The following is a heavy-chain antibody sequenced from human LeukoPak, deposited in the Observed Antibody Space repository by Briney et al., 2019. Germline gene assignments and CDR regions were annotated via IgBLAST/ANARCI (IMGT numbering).Heavy chain of an antibody. V-gene: IGHV3-21*01. CDR3: ARKVDCSSTSCYTSGWFDP. J-gene: IGHJ5*02. Sequence: GGSLRLSCAASGFTFSSYSMNWVRQAPGKGLEWVSSISSSSSYIYYADSVKGRFTISRDNAKNSLYLQMNSLRAKDTAVYYCARKVDCSSTSCYTSGWFDPWGQGTLVTVSS. D-gene: IGHD2-2*02. CDR2: ISSSSSYI. CDR1: GFTFSSYS.